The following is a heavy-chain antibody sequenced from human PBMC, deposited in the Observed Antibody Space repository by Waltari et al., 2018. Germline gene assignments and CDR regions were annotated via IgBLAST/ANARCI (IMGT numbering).Heavy chain of an antibody. V-gene: IGHV1-69*04. D-gene: IGHD2-15*01. CDR1: GGTFSSYA. CDR3: ARVGGISRHYYYMDV. CDR2: IIPILGIA. J-gene: IGHJ6*03. Sequence: QVQLVQSEAEVKKPGSSVKVSCKASGGTFSSYAISWVRQAPGQGLEWMGGIIPILGIAHNEQNVQGRVTTTADEYTSTAYMELSSLRAEDTAVYSCARVGGISRHYYYMDVWGKGTTVTVSS.